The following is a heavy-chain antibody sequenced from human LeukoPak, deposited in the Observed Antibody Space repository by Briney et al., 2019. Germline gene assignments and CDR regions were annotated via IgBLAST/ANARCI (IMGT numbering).Heavy chain of an antibody. V-gene: IGHV1-18*04. CDR2: FSAYDGNA. CDR1: GYTFTRYY. CDR3: GSGTRGNYGVDDYLQH. J-gene: IGHJ1*01. Sequence: ASVALSGTASGYTFTRYYVHWLRQSPGQGRGGRGWFSAYDGNANYEPTLQGRGTVTTDTSTSTTYMELRSLRADETAVYYCGSGTRGNYGVDDYLQHWGQGTLVTVSS. D-gene: IGHD3-16*01.